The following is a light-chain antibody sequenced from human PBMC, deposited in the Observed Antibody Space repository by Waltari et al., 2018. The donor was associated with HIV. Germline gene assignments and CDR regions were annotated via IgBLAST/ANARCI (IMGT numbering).Light chain of an antibody. V-gene: IGLV4-69*01. Sequence: QPVLTPPPSASGSLGASVTLTCTLSSGHSSNTIAWHQQQPEKCPRFLMKVNSDGGHNRGAGIPDRFSGSTYGSERYLTISSLQSEDEADYYCQTWGTGIAVFGGGTILTVL. J-gene: IGLJ3*02. CDR2: VNSDGGH. CDR1: SGHSSNT. CDR3: QTWGTGIAV.